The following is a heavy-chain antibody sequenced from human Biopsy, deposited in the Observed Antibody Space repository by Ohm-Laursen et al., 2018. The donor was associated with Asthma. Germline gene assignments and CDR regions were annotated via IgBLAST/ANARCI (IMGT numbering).Heavy chain of an antibody. Sequence: SVKVSCKPSGGTFNSDAISWVRQAPGQGLEWMGGIIPIFGTPSYAQNFQSRLTITADDSTSTVYMELSSLRSEDTAMYYCARSYCGGDCFSPFDYWGQGTLVTVSS. D-gene: IGHD2-21*01. CDR3: ARSYCGGDCFSPFDY. CDR2: IIPIFGTP. J-gene: IGHJ4*02. CDR1: GGTFNSDA. V-gene: IGHV1-69*13.